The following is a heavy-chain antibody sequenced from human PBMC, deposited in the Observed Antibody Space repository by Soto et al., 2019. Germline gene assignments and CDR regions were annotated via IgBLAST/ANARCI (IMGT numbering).Heavy chain of an antibody. D-gene: IGHD2-15*01. Sequence: QVQLVESGGGVVQPGRSLRLSCAASGFTFSSYAMHWVRQAPGKGLEWVAVISYDGSNKYYADSVKGRFTISRDNSKNTLYLQMNSLRAEDKAVYYCARDTERYCRGGSCYYFDYWGQGTLVTVSS. V-gene: IGHV3-30-3*01. CDR3: ARDTERYCRGGSCYYFDY. CDR2: ISYDGSNK. CDR1: GFTFSSYA. J-gene: IGHJ4*02.